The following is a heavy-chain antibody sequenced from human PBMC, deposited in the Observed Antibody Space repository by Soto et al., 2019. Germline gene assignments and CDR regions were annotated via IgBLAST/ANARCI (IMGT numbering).Heavy chain of an antibody. Sequence: PGGSLRLSCAASGFTFSTYGMHWVRQAPGKGLEWVAVIWSDGSNKYYADSVKGRFTISRDNSKNTLYLQMDSLRAEDTAVYYCARDRWAPALPDFWGQGTLVTVSS. CDR2: IWSDGSNK. J-gene: IGHJ4*02. V-gene: IGHV3-33*01. D-gene: IGHD1-26*01. CDR3: ARDRWAPALPDF. CDR1: GFTFSTYG.